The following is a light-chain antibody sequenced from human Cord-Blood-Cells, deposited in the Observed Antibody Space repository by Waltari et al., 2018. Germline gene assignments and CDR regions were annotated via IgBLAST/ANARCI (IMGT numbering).Light chain of an antibody. CDR1: HSISSY. CDR3: QQSYSTPT. CDR2: AAS. V-gene: IGKV1-39*01. J-gene: IGKJ4*01. Sequence: DIQMTQSPSSLSASVGDRVTITCRASHSISSYLNCYQQKPGKAPKLLIYAASSLQSWVPSRFSGSGSGTDFTLTISSLQPEDFATYYCQQSYSTPTFGGGTKVEIK.